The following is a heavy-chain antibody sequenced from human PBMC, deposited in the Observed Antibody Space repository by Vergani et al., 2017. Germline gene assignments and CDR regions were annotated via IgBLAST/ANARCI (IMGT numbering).Heavy chain of an antibody. CDR2: ISGSGGST. V-gene: IGHV3-23*01. Sequence: EVQLLESGGGLVQPGGSLRLSCAASGFTFSSYAMSWVRQAPGKGLEWVLAISGSGGSTYYADSVKGRFTISRDNSKNTLYLQMNSLRAEDTAVYYCAKAPRYYDSRGYFDYWGQGTLVTVSS. CDR1: GFTFSSYA. D-gene: IGHD3-22*01. J-gene: IGHJ4*02. CDR3: AKAPRYYDSRGYFDY.